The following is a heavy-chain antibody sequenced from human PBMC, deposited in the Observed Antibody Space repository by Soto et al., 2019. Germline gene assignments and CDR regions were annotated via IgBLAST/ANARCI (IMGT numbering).Heavy chain of an antibody. D-gene: IGHD2-8*01. V-gene: IGHV1-69*12. J-gene: IGHJ6*02. CDR2: IMPVFRTP. CDR3: ARDNDRPQLGGNYYYILDV. CDR1: GGTFRTAA. Sequence: QVHLEQSGAEVKKPGSSVKVSCKASGGTFRTAAVSWVRQAPGQGLEWLGVIMPVFRTPDYAQKFQGRVTITADESTSTAYMELSGLRSDDTAVYYCARDNDRPQLGGNYYYILDVWGQGTTITVSS.